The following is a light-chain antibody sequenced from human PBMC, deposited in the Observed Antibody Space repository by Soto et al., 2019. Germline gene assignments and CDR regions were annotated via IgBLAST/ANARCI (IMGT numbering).Light chain of an antibody. Sequence: QSVLTQPPSASGSPGQSVTISCTGTKSDIGVYDFVSWYQHHPGKAPRLIIYEVVQRPSGVPDRFSGSKSGNTASLTVSGLQAADEAEYFCISYKTDDTFLFGTGTKVTVL. CDR2: EVV. CDR1: KSDIGVYDF. J-gene: IGLJ1*01. CDR3: ISYKTDDTFL. V-gene: IGLV2-8*01.